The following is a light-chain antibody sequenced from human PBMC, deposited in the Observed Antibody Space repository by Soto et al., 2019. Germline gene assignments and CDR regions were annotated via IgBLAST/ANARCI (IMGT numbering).Light chain of an antibody. Sequence: DIQMTQSPSSVSASVGDRVTITCRARQGITSWLAWYQQKPAKAPKLLIYAASSLQSGAPSRFSGSGSGTAFTVTITILQPEDFATYYCQQADSFPFTFGPGTNVYI. CDR3: QQADSFPFT. J-gene: IGKJ3*01. CDR1: QGITSW. CDR2: AAS. V-gene: IGKV1-12*01.